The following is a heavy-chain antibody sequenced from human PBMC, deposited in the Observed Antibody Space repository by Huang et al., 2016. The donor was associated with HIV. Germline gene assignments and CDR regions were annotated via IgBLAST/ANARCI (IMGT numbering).Heavy chain of an antibody. V-gene: IGHV3-53*01. D-gene: IGHD2-8*02. CDR3: AKEGDTGAALGY. Sequence: EVQLVESGGGLIQPGGSLRLSCAASGFTVSTNYMTWVRQAPGKGLEWVSLIYSGGTTYYADSVKGRFTISRDVSENTLYLHRTSLRAGGTAVYYCAKEGDTGAALGYWGQGTLVTVS. CDR1: GFTVSTNY. CDR2: IYSGGTT. J-gene: IGHJ4*02.